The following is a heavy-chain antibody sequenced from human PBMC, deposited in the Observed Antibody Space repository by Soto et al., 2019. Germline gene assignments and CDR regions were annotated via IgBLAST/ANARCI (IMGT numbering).Heavy chain of an antibody. Sequence: EVQLVESGGGLVKPEGSLRLSCAASGFTFSSYSMNWVRQAPGKGLEWVSSISSSSSYIYYADSVKGRFTISRDNAKNSLYLQMNSLRAEDTAVYYCARDITIFGVVEDRHDYWGQGTLVTVSS. J-gene: IGHJ4*02. CDR2: ISSSSSYI. CDR1: GFTFSSYS. V-gene: IGHV3-21*01. D-gene: IGHD3-3*01. CDR3: ARDITIFGVVEDRHDY.